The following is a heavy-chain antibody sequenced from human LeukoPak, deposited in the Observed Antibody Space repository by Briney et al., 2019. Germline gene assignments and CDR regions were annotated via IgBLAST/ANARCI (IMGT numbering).Heavy chain of an antibody. CDR3: ARRRYYYDSSGQKAYSFDP. D-gene: IGHD3-22*01. CDR1: GGSISSYY. J-gene: IGHJ5*02. V-gene: IGHV4-59*01. Sequence: PSETLSLTCTVSGGSISSYYWSWIRQPPGKGLEWIGYIYYSGSTNYNPSLKSRVTISVDTSKNQFSLKLSSVTAADTAVYYCARRRYYYDSSGQKAYSFDPWGQGTLVTVSS. CDR2: IYYSGST.